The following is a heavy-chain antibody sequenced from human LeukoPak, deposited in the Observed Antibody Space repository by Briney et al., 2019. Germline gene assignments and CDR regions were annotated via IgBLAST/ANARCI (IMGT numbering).Heavy chain of an antibody. D-gene: IGHD6-6*01. CDR2: IHHSGST. Sequence: PSETLSLTCTVSGGSIRSDIYYWSWIRQHPGKGLEWIGYIHHSGSTFYNPSLKSRITISVDTSKYQFSLRLRSVTAADTAVYYCGSLATPRLYFDYWGLGTLVTVSS. V-gene: IGHV4-31*03. J-gene: IGHJ4*02. CDR1: GGSIRSDIYY. CDR3: GSLATPRLYFDY.